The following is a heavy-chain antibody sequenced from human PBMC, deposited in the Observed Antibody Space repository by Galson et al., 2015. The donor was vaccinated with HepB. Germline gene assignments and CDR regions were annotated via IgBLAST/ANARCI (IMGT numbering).Heavy chain of an antibody. CDR1: GFTFSNYG. D-gene: IGHD6-13*01. V-gene: IGHV3-30*18. CDR3: AKGGYGDRWYVPDPYGY. Sequence: SLRLSCAASGFTFSNYGMHWVRQAPGKGLEWVTVISNDGRNKFYADTVKGRFTISRDNSKNTLYLQVNRLRAEDTAVYYCAKGGYGDRWYVPDPYGYWGQGTLVTVSS. J-gene: IGHJ4*02. CDR2: ISNDGRNK.